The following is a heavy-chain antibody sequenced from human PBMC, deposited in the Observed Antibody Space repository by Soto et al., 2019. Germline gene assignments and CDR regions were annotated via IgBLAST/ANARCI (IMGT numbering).Heavy chain of an antibody. D-gene: IGHD6-19*01. J-gene: IGHJ4*02. V-gene: IGHV6-1*01. CDR3: ARGVAGSGFDL. CDR2: TYYRSNWRH. Sequence: PSQTLSLTCAICGDSVSSNTAAWNWIRSSPSRGLEWLGRTYYRSNWRHDYAVSVKSRITVNPDTSKNHFSLQLNSVTPDDTAVYYCARGVAGSGFDLWGQGTLVTV. CDR1: GDSVSSNTAA.